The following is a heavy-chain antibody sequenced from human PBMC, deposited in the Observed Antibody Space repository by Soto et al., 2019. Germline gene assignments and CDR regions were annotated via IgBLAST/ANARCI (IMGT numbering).Heavy chain of an antibody. V-gene: IGHV3-23*01. Sequence: GGSLRLSCTASGFTFSSYAMSWVRQAPGRGLEWVSAISGSGGSTYYADSVKGRFTISRDNSKNTLYLQMNSLRAEDTAVYYCAKPPGLLFDYWGQGTLVTVSS. CDR3: AKPPGLLFDY. D-gene: IGHD3-22*01. CDR1: GFTFSSYA. CDR2: ISGSGGST. J-gene: IGHJ4*02.